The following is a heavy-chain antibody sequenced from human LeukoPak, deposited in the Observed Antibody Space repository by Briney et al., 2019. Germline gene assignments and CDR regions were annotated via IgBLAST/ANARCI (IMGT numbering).Heavy chain of an antibody. J-gene: IGHJ1*01. D-gene: IGHD1-26*01. Sequence: PSETLSLTCAVYGGSFSGYYWSWIRQPPGKGLEWIGEINHSGSTNYNPSLKSRVTISVDTFKNQFSLKLSSVTAADTAVYYCARHNGSYYVYFQHWGQGTLVTVSS. V-gene: IGHV4-34*01. CDR2: INHSGST. CDR3: ARHNGSYYVYFQH. CDR1: GGSFSGYY.